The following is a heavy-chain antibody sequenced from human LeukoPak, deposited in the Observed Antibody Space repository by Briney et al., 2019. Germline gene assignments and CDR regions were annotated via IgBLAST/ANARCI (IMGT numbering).Heavy chain of an antibody. CDR2: ISYDGSNK. J-gene: IGHJ4*02. CDR1: GFTFSSYA. V-gene: IGHV3-30-3*01. Sequence: GGSLRLSCAASGFTFSSYAMHWVRQAPGKGLEWVAVISYDGSNKYYADSVKGRFTISRDNSKNTLYLQMNSLRAEDTAVCYCARDAPAGGKPEYFFDYWGQGTLVTVSS. CDR3: ARDAPAGGKPEYFFDY.